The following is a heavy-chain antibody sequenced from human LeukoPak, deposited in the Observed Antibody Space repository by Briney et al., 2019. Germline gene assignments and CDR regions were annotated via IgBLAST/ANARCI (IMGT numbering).Heavy chain of an antibody. J-gene: IGHJ4*02. D-gene: IGHD6-19*01. V-gene: IGHV3-23*01. Sequence: GGSLRLSCAASGFTFSSYAMGWVRQAPGKGLEWVSAISGSGATTYYADSVRGRFSISRDISKNTLYLQMNSLRVEDTAVYYCATSGSGWYRFDYWGQGTLVSVSS. CDR1: GFTFSSYA. CDR3: ATSGSGWYRFDY. CDR2: ISGSGATT.